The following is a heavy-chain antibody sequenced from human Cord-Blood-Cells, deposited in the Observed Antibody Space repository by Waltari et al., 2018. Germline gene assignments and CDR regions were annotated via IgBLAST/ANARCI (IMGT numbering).Heavy chain of an antibody. V-gene: IGHV1-18*01. D-gene: IGHD6-13*01. J-gene: IGHJ4*02. Sequence: QVQLVQSGAEVKKPGASVKVSCKASGYTFTSYGISWVRQAPGQGLEWMGWISAYNGNTNYAQKLQGRVTMTTDTSTSTAYMELRSLRSDDTAVYYCARVSTGYSSSWRHLGGYYFDYWGQGTLVTVSS. CDR1: GYTFTSYG. CDR2: ISAYNGNT. CDR3: ARVSTGYSSSWRHLGGYYFDY.